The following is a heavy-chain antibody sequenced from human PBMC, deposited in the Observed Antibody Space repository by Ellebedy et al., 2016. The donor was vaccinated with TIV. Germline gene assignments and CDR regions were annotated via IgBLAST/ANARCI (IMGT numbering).Heavy chain of an antibody. D-gene: IGHD6-13*01. J-gene: IGHJ6*02. CDR3: ARLRGEEAAGKYYYYGMDV. CDR1: GGSISGTYTSYY. V-gene: IGHV4-39*02. Sequence: SETLSLTXNVSGGSISGTYTSYYWGWIRQPPGKGLEWIGSIYDSGSTYYNPSLKSRVTIYLDMSKNHFSLKLTSVTAADTAVYYCARLRGEEAAGKYYYYGMDVWGQGTTVTVSS. CDR2: IYDSGST.